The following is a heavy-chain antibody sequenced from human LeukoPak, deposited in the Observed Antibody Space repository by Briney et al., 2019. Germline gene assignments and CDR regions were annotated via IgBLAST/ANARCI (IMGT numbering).Heavy chain of an antibody. Sequence: PTGGSLRLSCVVSGFTLPYGMSWVRQAPGKGLEWVSYVSATGYTTSYADSVKGRFTISRDNAKNTVFLQMDSLRADDTAVYYRVKDATWGGFDYWGQGTLVTVSS. J-gene: IGHJ4*02. D-gene: IGHD3-16*01. CDR1: GFTLPYG. CDR3: VKDATWGGFDY. V-gene: IGHV3-23*01. CDR2: VSATGYTT.